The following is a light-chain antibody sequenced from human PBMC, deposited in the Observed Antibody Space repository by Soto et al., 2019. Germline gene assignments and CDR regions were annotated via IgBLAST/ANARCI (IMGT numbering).Light chain of an antibody. CDR1: QGINSY. Sequence: IRMTQSPSSLSASTGDRVTITCRASQGINSYLAWYQQKPGKAPKLLIFGASTLQSGVPSRFSGSGSGTDFTLTISSLQPEDFATYYCLQDYNYPRTFGQGTKVDIK. CDR2: GAS. CDR3: LQDYNYPRT. J-gene: IGKJ1*01. V-gene: IGKV1-8*01.